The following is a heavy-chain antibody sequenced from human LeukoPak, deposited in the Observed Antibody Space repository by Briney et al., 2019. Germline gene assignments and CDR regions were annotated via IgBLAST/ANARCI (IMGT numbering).Heavy chain of an antibody. J-gene: IGHJ6*03. CDR1: GGSFSGYY. Sequence: PSETLSLTCAVYGGSFSGYYWSWIRQPPGKGLEWIGEINHSGSTNYNPSLKSRVTISVGTSKNQFSLKLSSVTAADTAVYYCARDPYGASPGYYYYTDVWGKGTTVTVSS. D-gene: IGHD4-17*01. CDR3: ARDPYGASPGYYYYTDV. V-gene: IGHV4-34*01. CDR2: INHSGST.